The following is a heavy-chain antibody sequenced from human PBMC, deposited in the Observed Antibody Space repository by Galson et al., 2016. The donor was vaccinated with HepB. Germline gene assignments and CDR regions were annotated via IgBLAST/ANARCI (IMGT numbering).Heavy chain of an antibody. CDR1: GFTFSDYY. CDR2: ISSSGDII. D-gene: IGHD2-2*01. J-gene: IGHJ6*02. V-gene: IGHV3-11*01. CDR3: TRDPYCSRTTCYRYYGTDV. Sequence: SLRLSCAASGFTFSDYYMSWIRQAPGKGLEWISYISSSGDIIYYADSVKGRFTISRDNAKNSLYLQMNSLRAEDSAKYYCTRDPYCSRTTCYRYYGTDVWGHGTTVTASS.